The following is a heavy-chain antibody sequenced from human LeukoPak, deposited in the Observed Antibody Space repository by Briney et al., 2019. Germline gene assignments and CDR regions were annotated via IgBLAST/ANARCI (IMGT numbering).Heavy chain of an antibody. Sequence: GASVKVSCKASGYTFTSYGISWVRQAPGQGLEWMGWISAYNGNTNYAQKLQGRVTMTTDTSTSTAYMELRSLRSDDTAVYYCARDGYNGGYSSGRYYFDYWGQGTLVTVSS. J-gene: IGHJ4*02. CDR3: ARDGYNGGYSSGRYYFDY. CDR1: GYTFTSYG. D-gene: IGHD6-19*01. V-gene: IGHV1-18*01. CDR2: ISAYNGNT.